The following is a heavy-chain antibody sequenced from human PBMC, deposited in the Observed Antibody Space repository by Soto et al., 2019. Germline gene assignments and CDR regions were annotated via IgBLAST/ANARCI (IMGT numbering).Heavy chain of an antibody. Sequence: QVQLVESGGGVVQPGRSLRLSCATPGFKFSTYGIHWVRQAPGRGLEWLAVIWYDGSNKYYADSVQGRFTISRDNSKNTVYLQMTSLRAEDTAVYYCVKDHCGGDCYSDPYFDYWGQGTLVTVSS. D-gene: IGHD2-21*02. J-gene: IGHJ4*02. CDR3: VKDHCGGDCYSDPYFDY. V-gene: IGHV3-33*06. CDR2: IWYDGSNK. CDR1: GFKFSTYG.